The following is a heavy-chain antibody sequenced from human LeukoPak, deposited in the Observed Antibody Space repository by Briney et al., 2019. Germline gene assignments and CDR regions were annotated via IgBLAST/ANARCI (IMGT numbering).Heavy chain of an antibody. D-gene: IGHD1-26*01. CDR2: INAGNGNT. J-gene: IGHJ6*02. CDR1: GYTFTSYA. V-gene: IGHV1-3*01. Sequence: GASVKVSCKASGYTFTSYAMHWVRQAPGQRLEWMGWINAGNGNTKYSQKFQGRVTITRDTSASTAYMELSSLRSEDTAVYYCARSSGSYRYYYYYGMDVWGQGTTVTVSS. CDR3: ARSSGSYRYYYYYGMDV.